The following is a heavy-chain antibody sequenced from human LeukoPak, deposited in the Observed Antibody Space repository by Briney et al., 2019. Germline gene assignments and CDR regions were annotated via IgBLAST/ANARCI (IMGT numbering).Heavy chain of an antibody. CDR2: IYYSGST. CDR1: GGSISSYY. Sequence: SETLSLTCTVSGGSISSYYWSWIRQPPGKGLEWIGYIYYSGSTNYNPSLKSRVTISVDTSKDQFSLKLSSVTAADTAVYYCARDMTLYDSMEGWFDPWGQGTLVTVSS. CDR3: ARDMTLYDSMEGWFDP. D-gene: IGHD2/OR15-2a*01. J-gene: IGHJ5*02. V-gene: IGHV4-59*01.